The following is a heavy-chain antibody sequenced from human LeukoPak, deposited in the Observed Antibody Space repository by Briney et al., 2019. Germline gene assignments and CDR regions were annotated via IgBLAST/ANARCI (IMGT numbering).Heavy chain of an antibody. CDR3: ANARSYDSPTGGIDY. J-gene: IGHJ4*02. CDR1: GFTFSSYA. D-gene: IGHD5-12*01. Sequence: GGSLRLSCAASGFTFSSYAMSWVRQAPGKGLEWVSAISGSGGSTYYADSVKGRFTISRDNSKNTLYLQMNSLRAEDTAVYYCANARSYDSPTGGIDYWGQGTLVTVSS. CDR2: ISGSGGST. V-gene: IGHV3-23*01.